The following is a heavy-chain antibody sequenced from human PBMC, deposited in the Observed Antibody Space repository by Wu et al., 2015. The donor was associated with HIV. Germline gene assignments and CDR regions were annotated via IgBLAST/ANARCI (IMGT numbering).Heavy chain of an antibody. CDR1: GYTFTSYG. CDR3: ARAQDCSSTSCYLTGVVPDFDY. CDR2: ISAYNGNT. J-gene: IGHJ4*02. D-gene: IGHD2-2*01. Sequence: QVQLVQSGAEVKKPGASVKVSCKASGYTFTSYGISWVRQAPGQGLEWMGWISAYNGNTNYAQKLQGRVTMTTDTSTSTAYMELRSLRSGDTAVYYCARAQDCSSTSCYLTGVVPDFDYWGQGTLVTVSS. V-gene: IGHV1-18*01.